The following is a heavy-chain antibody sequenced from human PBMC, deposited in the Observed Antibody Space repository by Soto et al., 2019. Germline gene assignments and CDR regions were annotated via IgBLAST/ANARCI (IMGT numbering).Heavy chain of an antibody. CDR3: ARGSYYYDSSGYPYEKNDY. CDR1: GGTFSSYD. Sequence: SVEVRCKASGGTFSSYDINWVRQANGQGLEWMGWMNPNSGNTGYAQKFQGRVTMTRNTSISTAYMELSSLRSEDTAVYYCARGSYYYDSSGYPYEKNDYWGQGTLVTVSS. V-gene: IGHV1-8*01. CDR2: MNPNSGNT. D-gene: IGHD3-22*01. J-gene: IGHJ4*02.